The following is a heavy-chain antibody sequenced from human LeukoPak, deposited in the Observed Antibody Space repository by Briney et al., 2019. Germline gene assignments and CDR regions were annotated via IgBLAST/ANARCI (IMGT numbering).Heavy chain of an antibody. D-gene: IGHD6-19*01. Sequence: PGRSLRLSCVASGFTFDEHAMYWVRQTPGKGLEWASGISWNSGSIGYADSVKGRFTISRDNAKNSLFLQMNSPRPEDTALYYCARDSALRQWLPNWYFDLWGRGTLVTVSS. V-gene: IGHV3-9*01. CDR1: GFTFDEHA. J-gene: IGHJ2*01. CDR3: ARDSALRQWLPNWYFDL. CDR2: ISWNSGSI.